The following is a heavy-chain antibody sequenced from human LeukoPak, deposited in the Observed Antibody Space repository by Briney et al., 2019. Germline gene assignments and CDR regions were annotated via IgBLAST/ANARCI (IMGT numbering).Heavy chain of an antibody. CDR3: ARDLITIFNYYYMDV. Sequence: SGALSLTCTVSGGSISSYYWSWIRQPAGKGLEWIGRIYTSGSTNYNPSLKSRVTMSVDTSKNQFSLKLSSVTAADTAVYYCARDLITIFNYYYMDVWGKGTTVTVSS. V-gene: IGHV4-4*07. CDR2: IYTSGST. CDR1: GGSISSYY. D-gene: IGHD3-3*01. J-gene: IGHJ6*03.